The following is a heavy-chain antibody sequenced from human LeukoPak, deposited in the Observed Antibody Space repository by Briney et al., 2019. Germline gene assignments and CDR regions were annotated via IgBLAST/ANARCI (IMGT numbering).Heavy chain of an antibody. CDR2: VRYDGSQK. Sequence: PGGSLRLSCAASGFTFSSYEMNWVRQAPGKGLDWVAFVRYDGSQKYYADSVKGRFTISRDNAKNSLYLQMNSLRAEDTAVYYCARGGIAVAGTRANYWGQGTLVTVSS. CDR1: GFTFSSYE. J-gene: IGHJ4*02. D-gene: IGHD6-19*01. V-gene: IGHV3-30*02. CDR3: ARGGIAVAGTRANY.